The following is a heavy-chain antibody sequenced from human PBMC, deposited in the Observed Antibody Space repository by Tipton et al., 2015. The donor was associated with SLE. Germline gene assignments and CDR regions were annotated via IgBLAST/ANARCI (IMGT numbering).Heavy chain of an antibody. CDR3: ARRALTWAHYYYMDV. D-gene: IGHD1-14*01. CDR1: GFTFDDHA. J-gene: IGHJ6*03. Sequence: SLRLSCTTSGFTFDDHAMHWVRLGPEKGLQWVSGISWNSANIGYAESVKGRFTISRDNAKKSLYLQMNSLRAEDTAVYYCARRALTWAHYYYMDVWGKGTTVTVSS. V-gene: IGHV3-9*01. CDR2: ISWNSANI.